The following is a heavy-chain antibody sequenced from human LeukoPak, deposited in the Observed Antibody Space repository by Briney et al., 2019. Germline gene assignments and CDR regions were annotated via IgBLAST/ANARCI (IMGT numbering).Heavy chain of an antibody. D-gene: IGHD2-2*01. J-gene: IGHJ4*02. CDR3: ARDGGGEYQLLYYFDY. Sequence: QPGGSLRLSCAASGFTFSSYWMSWVRQAPGKGLEWVANIKQDGSEKYYVDSVKGRFTISRDNAKNSLYLQMNSLRAEDTAVYYCARDGGGEYQLLYYFDYWGQGTLVNVSS. CDR1: GFTFSSYW. CDR2: IKQDGSEK. V-gene: IGHV3-7*01.